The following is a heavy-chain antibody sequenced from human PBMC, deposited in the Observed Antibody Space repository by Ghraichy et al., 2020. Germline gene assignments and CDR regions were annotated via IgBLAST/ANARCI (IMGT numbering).Heavy chain of an antibody. CDR3: AREGITYYDFWSGYYRAKGGGARYYYYMDV. V-gene: IGHV4-34*01. J-gene: IGHJ6*03. CDR2: INHSGST. Sequence: SQTLSLTCAVYGGSFSGYYWSWIRQPPGKGLEWIGEINHSGSTNYNPSLKSRVTISVDTSKNQFSLKLSSVTAADTAVYYCAREGITYYDFWSGYYRAKGGGARYYYYMDVWGKGTTVTVSS. CDR1: GGSFSGYY. D-gene: IGHD3-3*01.